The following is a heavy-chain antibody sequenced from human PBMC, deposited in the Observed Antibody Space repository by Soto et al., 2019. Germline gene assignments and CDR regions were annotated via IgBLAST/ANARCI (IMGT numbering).Heavy chain of an antibody. V-gene: IGHV3-33*01. J-gene: IGHJ6*02. CDR2: IWYDGSNK. CDR1: GFTFSSYG. Sequence: LRLSCAASGFTFSSYGMHWVRQAPGKGLEWVAVIWYDGSNKYYADSVKGRFTISRDNSKNTLYLQMNSLRAEDAAVYYCARGRGEITMTDYYYYGMDVWGQGTTVTVSS. D-gene: IGHD3-22*01. CDR3: ARGRGEITMTDYYYYGMDV.